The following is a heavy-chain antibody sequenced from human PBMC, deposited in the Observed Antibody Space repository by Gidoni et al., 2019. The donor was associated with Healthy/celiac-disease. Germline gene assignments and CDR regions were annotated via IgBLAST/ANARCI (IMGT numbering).Heavy chain of an antibody. Sequence: GSTNYNPSLKSRVTISVDTSKNQFSLKLSSVTAADTAVYYCASSGWYASDAFDIWGQGTMVTVSS. CDR2: GST. CDR3: ASSGWYASDAFDI. D-gene: IGHD6-19*01. J-gene: IGHJ3*02. V-gene: IGHV4-4*09.